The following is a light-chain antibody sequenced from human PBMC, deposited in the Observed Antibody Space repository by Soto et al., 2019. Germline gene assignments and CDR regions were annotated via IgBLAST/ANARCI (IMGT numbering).Light chain of an antibody. J-gene: IGLJ1*01. CDR1: SSNIGAGNA. CDR2: GNN. V-gene: IGLV1-40*01. CDR3: QSYDSSLSGTV. Sequence: QSVLTQPPSVSGAPGQRVTISCSGSSSNIGAGNAVHWYQHLPGTAPKLLMYGNNNRPSGVPDRFSGSKSGTSASLAITGLQAEDEADYYCQSYDSSLSGTVFGNGTKVTVX.